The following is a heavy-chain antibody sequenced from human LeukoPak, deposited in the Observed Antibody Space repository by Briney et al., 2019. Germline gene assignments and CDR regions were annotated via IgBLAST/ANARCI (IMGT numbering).Heavy chain of an antibody. CDR1: GGSISSYY. V-gene: IGHV4-59*12. CDR3: ARDYDSSGYFDY. Sequence: SETLSLTCTVSGGSISSYYWSWIRQPAGKGLEWIGYIYHSGSTYYNPSLKSRVTISVDRSKNQFSLKLSSVTAADTAVYYCARDYDSSGYFDYWGQGTLVTVSS. CDR2: IYHSGST. J-gene: IGHJ4*02. D-gene: IGHD3-22*01.